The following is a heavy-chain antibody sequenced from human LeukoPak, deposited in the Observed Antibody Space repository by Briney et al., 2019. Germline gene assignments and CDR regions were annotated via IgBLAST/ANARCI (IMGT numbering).Heavy chain of an antibody. J-gene: IGHJ5*02. D-gene: IGHD4-11*01. V-gene: IGHV4-59*01. Sequence: SETLSLTCTVSRGSINSYYWTWIRQPPGKALEWIGYIYYTGSTYYNPSLKSRVTISLDTSKDQFSLNLRSGTAAHTAVYYCARDASPFSNLNGFDPWGQGTLVTVSS. CDR2: IYYTGST. CDR1: RGSINSYY. CDR3: ARDASPFSNLNGFDP.